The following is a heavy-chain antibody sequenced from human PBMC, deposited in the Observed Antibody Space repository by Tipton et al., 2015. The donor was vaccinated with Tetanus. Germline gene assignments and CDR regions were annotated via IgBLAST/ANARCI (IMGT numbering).Heavy chain of an antibody. D-gene: IGHD3/OR15-3a*01. CDR1: GFTFSNSD. J-gene: IGHJ6*03. CDR2: IGVGADT. CDR3: ARDRGEDWTNFYYMDV. Sequence: SLRLSCAASGFTFSNSDFHWVRQATGKGLEWVSAIGVGADTYYPGSVKGRFTISRGADNSLYLQMTSLRVEDTALYYCARDRGEDWTNFYYMDVWGKGTTVTVSS. V-gene: IGHV3-13*01.